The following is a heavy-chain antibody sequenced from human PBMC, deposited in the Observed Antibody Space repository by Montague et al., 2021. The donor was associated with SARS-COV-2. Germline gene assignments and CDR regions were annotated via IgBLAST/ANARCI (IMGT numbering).Heavy chain of an antibody. Sequence: SETLSLTCTVSGVSISSYYWTWVRQPPGKGLEWIGFIYYSGSTNYNPSLKSRVTISIDTSKNQFSLKLNSVTAADTAVYYCAGRPTPSYSSGWHLFYYAMDVWGQGTTVTVSS. CDR3: AGRPTPSYSSGWHLFYYAMDV. CDR2: IYYSGST. D-gene: IGHD6-19*01. CDR1: GVSISSYY. V-gene: IGHV4-59*01. J-gene: IGHJ6*02.